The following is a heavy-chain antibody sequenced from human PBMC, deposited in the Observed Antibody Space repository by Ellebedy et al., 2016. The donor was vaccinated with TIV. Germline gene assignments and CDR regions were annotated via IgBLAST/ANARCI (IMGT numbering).Heavy chain of an antibody. Sequence: AASVKVSCKASGYTFTSYAMHWARQAPGQRLEWMGWINAGNGNTKYSQKFQGRVTITRDTSASTAYMELSSLRSEDTAVYYCARDRGMYSSSWTDYWGQGTLVTVSS. V-gene: IGHV1-3*01. CDR2: INAGNGNT. CDR3: ARDRGMYSSSWTDY. D-gene: IGHD6-13*01. J-gene: IGHJ4*02. CDR1: GYTFTSYA.